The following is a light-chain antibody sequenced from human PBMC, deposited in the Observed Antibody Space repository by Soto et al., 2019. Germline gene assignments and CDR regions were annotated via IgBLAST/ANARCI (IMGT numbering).Light chain of an antibody. Sequence: PGYRVTIPCRASHSISSWLAWYQQKPGRTPRLLIYAASTRATGVPARFSGSGSGTEFTLTISSLQSEDCAVYYCQQYDDWPPMYTVGQGTKVDIK. CDR3: QQYDDWPPMYT. CDR2: AAS. V-gene: IGKV3-15*01. CDR1: HSISSW. J-gene: IGKJ2*01.